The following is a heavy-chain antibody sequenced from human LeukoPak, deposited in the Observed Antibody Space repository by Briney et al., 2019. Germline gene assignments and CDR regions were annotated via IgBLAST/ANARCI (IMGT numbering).Heavy chain of an antibody. V-gene: IGHV5-51*01. Sequence: GESLKISCMGSGYSFTSDWIAWVRQMPGKGLELMGIIYPGDSDTRYSPSFQGQVIISADKSITTAYLQWSSLKASDTAMYYCARRDTRWYFFDYWGQGTLVTVSS. J-gene: IGHJ4*02. CDR3: ARRDTRWYFFDY. CDR1: GYSFTSDW. D-gene: IGHD2-15*01. CDR2: IYPGDSDT.